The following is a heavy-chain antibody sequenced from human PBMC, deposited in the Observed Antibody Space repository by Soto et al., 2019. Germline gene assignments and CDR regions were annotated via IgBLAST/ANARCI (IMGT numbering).Heavy chain of an antibody. CDR3: AKDLYDSSGYPF. D-gene: IGHD3-22*01. CDR1: GFTFSSYG. Sequence: PGGSLRLSCAASGFTFSSYGMHWVRQAPGKGLEWVAVISYDGSNEYYADSVKGRFTISRDNSKNTLYLQMDSLRAEDTAVYYCAKDLYDSSGYPFWGQGTMVTVSS. CDR2: ISYDGSNE. V-gene: IGHV3-30*18. J-gene: IGHJ3*01.